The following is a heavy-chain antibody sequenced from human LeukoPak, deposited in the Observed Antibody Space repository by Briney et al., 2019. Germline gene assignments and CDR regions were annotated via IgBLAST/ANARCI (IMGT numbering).Heavy chain of an antibody. CDR2: IKYDGGNK. CDR3: AKDGGRVLDY. D-gene: IGHD2-15*01. V-gene: IGHV3-30*18. Sequence: GGTLTLSCAASGFTFSSYGMHWVRQAPGKGLEWVAVIKYDGGNKYYGDSVKVRLTISRDNSKNTLYLQMSSLRAEDTAVYHCAKDGGRVLDYWGQGTLVTVSS. J-gene: IGHJ4*02. CDR1: GFTFSSYG.